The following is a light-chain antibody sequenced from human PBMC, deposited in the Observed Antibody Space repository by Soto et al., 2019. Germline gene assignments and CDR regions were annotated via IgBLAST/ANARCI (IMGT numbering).Light chain of an antibody. CDR3: MQALQNLWT. CDR2: LGS. CDR1: QSLLHSNGYNY. V-gene: IGKV2-28*01. Sequence: DIVMTQSPLSLPVTPGEPASISCRSSQSLLHSNGYNYLDWYLQKPVQSPQLLIYLGSTRASGVPDRFSGSGSGTDFTLKISRVEAEDVGVYYCMQALQNLWTFGQGTKVEIK. J-gene: IGKJ1*01.